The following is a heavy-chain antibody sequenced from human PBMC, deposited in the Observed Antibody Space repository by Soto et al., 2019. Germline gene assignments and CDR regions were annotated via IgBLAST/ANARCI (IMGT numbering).Heavy chain of an antibody. CDR2: IYPTLST. Sequence: PSDTRSLTCTFSVCSCSNCCCNLLLKSAGKGLEWIGRIYPTLSTTYNPSLKSRLNMSVDTSKNQFSLRLTSMTAADTAVYYCATGRSEVVTGAMDKWGEGTLV. J-gene: IGHJ4*02. CDR3: ATGRSEVVTGAMDK. D-gene: IGHD2-2*01. CDR1: VCSCSNCC. V-gene: IGHV4-4*07.